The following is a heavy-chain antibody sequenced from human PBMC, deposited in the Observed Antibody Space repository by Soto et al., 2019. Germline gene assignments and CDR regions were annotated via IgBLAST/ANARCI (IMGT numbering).Heavy chain of an antibody. V-gene: IGHV1-2*04. CDR1: GYTFTGYY. CDR3: ARVQIRDYYYYGMDV. J-gene: IGHJ6*02. Sequence: ASVKVSCKASGYTFTGYYMHWVRQAPGQGLEWMGWINPNSGGTNYAQKFQGWVTMTRDKSISTAYMELSRLRSEDTAVYYCARVQIRDYYYYGMDVWGQGTTVTVSS. CDR2: INPNSGGT.